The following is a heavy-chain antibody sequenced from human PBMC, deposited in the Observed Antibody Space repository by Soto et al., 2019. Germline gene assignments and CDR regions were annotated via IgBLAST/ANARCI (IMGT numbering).Heavy chain of an antibody. CDR3: ARMATSGTLNWFDP. J-gene: IGHJ5*02. V-gene: IGHV1-8*01. Sequence: ASVKVSCKASGYAFSNNDISWVRQSTGQGLEWMGWMNPNSGNGGYAQKFQGRVTMTRDTSTSTAYMELSSLASDDTAIYYCARMATSGTLNWFDPWGQGTLVTVS. CDR2: MNPNSGNG. CDR1: GYAFSNND.